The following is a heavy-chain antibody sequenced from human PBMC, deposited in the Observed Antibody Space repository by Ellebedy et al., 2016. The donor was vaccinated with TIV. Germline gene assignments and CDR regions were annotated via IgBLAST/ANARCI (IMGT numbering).Heavy chain of an antibody. CDR2: IYYSGST. Sequence: MPSETLSLTCTVSGGSISSGDYYWSWIRQPPGKGLEWIGYIYYSGSTYYNPSLKSRVTISVDTSKNQFSLKLSSVTAADTAVYYCARGPMIVVGYWYFDLWGRGTLVTVSS. CDR3: ARGPMIVVGYWYFDL. V-gene: IGHV4-30-4*01. J-gene: IGHJ2*01. D-gene: IGHD3-22*01. CDR1: GGSISSGDYY.